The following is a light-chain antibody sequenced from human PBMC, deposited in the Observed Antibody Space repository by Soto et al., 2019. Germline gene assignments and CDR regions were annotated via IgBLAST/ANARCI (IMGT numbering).Light chain of an antibody. CDR3: QQYNNWPYT. Sequence: EIVMTQSPATLSVSPGEGATLSCRASQTVSSNLAWYQQKPGQGPRLLIYDASTRATGIPARFSGSGSGTEFTLTISSLQSEDFAVYFCQQYNNWPYTFGQATKLEIK. CDR1: QTVSSN. V-gene: IGKV3-15*01. J-gene: IGKJ2*01. CDR2: DAS.